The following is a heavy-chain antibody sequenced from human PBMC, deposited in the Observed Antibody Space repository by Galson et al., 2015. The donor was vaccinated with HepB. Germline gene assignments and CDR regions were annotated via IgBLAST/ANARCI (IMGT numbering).Heavy chain of an antibody. CDR1: GFTFSVYS. V-gene: IGHV3-30-3*01. CDR3: ARAPIDYGDYSTSYYYGMDV. Sequence: SLRLSCAASGFTFSVYSMYWVRQAPGKGLEWVAVISFDGSNKYYADSVKGRFTISRDNSKNTVYLQMNSLRAEDTAVYYCARAPIDYGDYSTSYYYGMDVWGQGTTVTVSS. J-gene: IGHJ6*02. D-gene: IGHD4-17*01. CDR2: ISFDGSNK.